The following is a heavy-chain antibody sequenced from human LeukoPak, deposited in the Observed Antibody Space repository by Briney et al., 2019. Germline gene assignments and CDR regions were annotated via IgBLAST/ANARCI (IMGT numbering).Heavy chain of an antibody. CDR2: IYYSGST. J-gene: IGHJ5*02. V-gene: IGHV4-39*01. D-gene: IGHD2/OR15-2a*01. CDR1: GGSISSSSYY. CDR3: ARLRRNIANH. Sequence: KPSETLSLTCTVSGGSISSSSYYWGWIRQPPGKGLEWIGSIYYSGSTYYNPSLKSRVTISVDTSKNQFSLKLSSVTAADTAVYYCARLRRNIANHWGQGTLVTVSS.